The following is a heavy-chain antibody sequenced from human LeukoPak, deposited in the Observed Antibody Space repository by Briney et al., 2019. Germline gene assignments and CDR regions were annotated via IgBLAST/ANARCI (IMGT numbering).Heavy chain of an antibody. D-gene: IGHD2-15*01. CDR2: IYSDGSST. Sequence: GGSLRLSCAASGFTFNKYWMQWVRQAPGKGLVWVSRIYSDGSSTDYADSVKGRFTISRNNAKNTLYLQMNSLRAEDTAVYYCARESPQVVTLDYWGQGALVTVSS. J-gene: IGHJ4*02. V-gene: IGHV3-74*01. CDR1: GFTFNKYW. CDR3: ARESPQVVTLDY.